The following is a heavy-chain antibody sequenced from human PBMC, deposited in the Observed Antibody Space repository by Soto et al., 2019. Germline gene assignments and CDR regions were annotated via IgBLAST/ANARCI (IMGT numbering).Heavy chain of an antibody. CDR3: ARVGSILAAGTPDY. D-gene: IGHD6-13*01. Sequence: GGSLRLSYAASGFTFSDYYMSWFRQAPGKGLEWVSYISSSGSTIHDADSVKGRFTISRDNAKNSLYLQMNSLRAEDTAVYYCARVGSILAAGTPDYWGQGTLVTVSS. CDR2: ISSSGSTI. CDR1: GFTFSDYY. J-gene: IGHJ4*02. V-gene: IGHV3-11*01.